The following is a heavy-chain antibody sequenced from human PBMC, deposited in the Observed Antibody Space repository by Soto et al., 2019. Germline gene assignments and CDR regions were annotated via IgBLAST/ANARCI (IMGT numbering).Heavy chain of an antibody. Sequence: PSETLSLTCAVYGGSFSGYYWTWIRQPPGKGLEWIGEINHSGSTNYNPSLKSRVTISVDTSKNQFSLNLSSVTAADTAVYYCARVAPPSDYWGQGTLVTVSS. CDR3: ARVAPPSDY. J-gene: IGHJ4*02. CDR1: GGSFSGYY. CDR2: INHSGST. V-gene: IGHV4-34*01.